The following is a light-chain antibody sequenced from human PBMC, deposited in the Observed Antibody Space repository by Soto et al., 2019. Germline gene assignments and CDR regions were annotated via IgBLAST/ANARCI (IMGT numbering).Light chain of an antibody. Sequence: EIVMTQSPATLSVSPGERATLSCRASQSVSSNFPWYQQKPGQAPRLLIYGASTRATGVPARFSGSGSGTEFTLTISSLQSEDFVVYYCQQYNIWPYAFGQGTKLEIK. J-gene: IGKJ2*01. CDR2: GAS. CDR1: QSVSSN. CDR3: QQYNIWPYA. V-gene: IGKV3-15*01.